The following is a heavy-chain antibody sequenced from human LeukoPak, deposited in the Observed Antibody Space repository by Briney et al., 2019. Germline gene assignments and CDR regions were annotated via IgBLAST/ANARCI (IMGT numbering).Heavy chain of an antibody. CDR3: ARDQSWSGFDY. J-gene: IGHJ4*02. Sequence: SETLSLTCTVSGGSIGSYYWSWIRQPPGKGLEWIGYIYYSGSTNYNPSLKSRVTISVDTSKNQFSLKLSSVTAADTAVYYCARDQSWSGFDYWGQGTLVTVSS. CDR2: IYYSGST. V-gene: IGHV4-59*12. D-gene: IGHD3-3*01. CDR1: GGSIGSYY.